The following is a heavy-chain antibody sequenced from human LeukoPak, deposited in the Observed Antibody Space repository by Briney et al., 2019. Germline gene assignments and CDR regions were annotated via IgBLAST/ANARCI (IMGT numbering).Heavy chain of an antibody. Sequence: SGGSLRLSCAASGFTFSSYAMSWVRQAPGKGLEWVSAISGSGGSTYYADSVKGRFTISRDNSKNTLYLQMNSLRAEDTAVYYCASPPYSNHVPSLYYYDGMDVWGQGTTVTVSS. J-gene: IGHJ6*02. CDR1: GFTFSSYA. D-gene: IGHD4-11*01. CDR2: ISGSGGST. V-gene: IGHV3-23*01. CDR3: ASPPYSNHVPSLYYYDGMDV.